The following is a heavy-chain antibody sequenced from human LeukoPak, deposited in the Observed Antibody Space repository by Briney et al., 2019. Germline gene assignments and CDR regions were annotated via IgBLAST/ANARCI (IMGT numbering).Heavy chain of an antibody. Sequence: SETLSLTCTVSGGSISSYYWSWIRQPPGKGLEWIGYIYYSGSTNYNPSLKSRVTISVDTSKSQFSLKLSSVTAADTAVYYCARGVAAAWFDPWGQGTLVTVSS. CDR2: IYYSGST. V-gene: IGHV4-59*01. J-gene: IGHJ5*02. CDR1: GGSISSYY. D-gene: IGHD6-13*01. CDR3: ARGVAAAWFDP.